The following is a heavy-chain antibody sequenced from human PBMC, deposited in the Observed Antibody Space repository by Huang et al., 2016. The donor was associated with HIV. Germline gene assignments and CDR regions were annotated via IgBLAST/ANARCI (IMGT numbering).Heavy chain of an antibody. D-gene: IGHD5-18*01. CDR3: ARGGGIQLWLLGYYYMDV. Sequence: QVQLVQSGAEVKKPGASVKVSCKASGYTFSSFGISWVRQAPGQGLEWVGWISGYKCNTKVAQKVTGRLTMTTDTSTSTAYMELRSLRSDDTAVYYCARGGGIQLWLLGYYYMDVWGNGTTVTVSS. V-gene: IGHV1-18*01. CDR2: ISGYKCNT. J-gene: IGHJ6*03. CDR1: GYTFSSFG.